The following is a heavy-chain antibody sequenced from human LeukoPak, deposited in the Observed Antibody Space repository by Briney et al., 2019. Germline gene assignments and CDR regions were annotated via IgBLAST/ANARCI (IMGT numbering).Heavy chain of an antibody. CDR2: IKQDGIEK. J-gene: IGHJ1*01. Sequence: GGSLRLSCAASGFTFSNYWMTWIRQALGKGLEWVANIKQDGIEKYYVDSVEGRFTVSRDNTKNSLFLQMDSLRAEDTAVYYCARGSSGYYCDHFQTWGQGSLVTVSS. CDR1: GFTFSNYW. D-gene: IGHD3-22*01. CDR3: ARGSSGYYCDHFQT. V-gene: IGHV3-7*01.